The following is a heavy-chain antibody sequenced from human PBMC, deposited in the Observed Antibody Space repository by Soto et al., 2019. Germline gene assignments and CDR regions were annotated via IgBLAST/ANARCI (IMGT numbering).Heavy chain of an antibody. D-gene: IGHD3-3*01. CDR1: GGSISSYY. J-gene: IGHJ4*02. CDR2: IYYSGST. Sequence: SETLSLTCTVSGGSISSYYWSWIRQPPGKGLEWIGYIYYSGSTNYNPSLKSRVTISVDTSKNQFSLKLSSVTAADTAVYYCARQPGYDFWSGRPFDYWGQGTLVTVSS. V-gene: IGHV4-59*08. CDR3: ARQPGYDFWSGRPFDY.